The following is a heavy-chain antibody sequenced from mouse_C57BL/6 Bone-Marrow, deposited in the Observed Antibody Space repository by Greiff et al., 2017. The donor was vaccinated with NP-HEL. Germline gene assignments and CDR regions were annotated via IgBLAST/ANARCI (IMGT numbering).Heavy chain of an antibody. J-gene: IGHJ4*01. CDR3: ARDGDYYGFYAMDY. Sequence: EVKLVESEGGLVQPGSSMKLSCTASGFTFSDYYMAWVRQVPEKGLEWVANINYDGSSTYYLDSLKSRFIISRDNAKNILYLQMSSLKSEDTATYYCARDGDYYGFYAMDYWGQGTSVTVSS. CDR1: GFTFSDYY. D-gene: IGHD1-1*01. V-gene: IGHV5-16*01. CDR2: INYDGSST.